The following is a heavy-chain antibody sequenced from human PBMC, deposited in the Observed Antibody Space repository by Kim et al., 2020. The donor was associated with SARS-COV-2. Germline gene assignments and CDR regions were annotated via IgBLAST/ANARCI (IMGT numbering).Heavy chain of an antibody. CDR3: ASRGYYIDF. V-gene: IGHV3-48*02. D-gene: IGHD6-13*01. J-gene: IGHJ4*02. CDR2: SII. Sequence: SIICYADSVEGRFTISRDNAKNSVSLQMNSLIDEDTAMYYCASRGYYIDFWGQGTLVTVSS.